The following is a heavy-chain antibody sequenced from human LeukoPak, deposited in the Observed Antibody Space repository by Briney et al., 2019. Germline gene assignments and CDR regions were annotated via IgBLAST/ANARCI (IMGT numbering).Heavy chain of an antibody. CDR3: ARVMPYGDYGGYFDY. V-gene: IGHV1-18*01. D-gene: IGHD4-17*01. J-gene: IGHJ4*02. Sequence: GASVKVSCKASGYTFTSYGISWVRQAPGQGLEWMGWISAYNGNTNYAQKLQGRVTMTTDTSTSTAYMELRSLRSDDTAVYYCARVMPYGDYGGYFDYWGQGTLVTVS. CDR2: ISAYNGNT. CDR1: GYTFTSYG.